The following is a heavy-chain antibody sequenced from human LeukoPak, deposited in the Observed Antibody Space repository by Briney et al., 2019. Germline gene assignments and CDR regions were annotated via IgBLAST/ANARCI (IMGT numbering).Heavy chain of an antibody. CDR1: GGSISSYY. V-gene: IGHV4-59*01. CDR3: ARVGSSGYYFDY. D-gene: IGHD3-22*01. CDR2: IYYSGST. J-gene: IGHJ4*02. Sequence: SETLSLTCTVSGGSISSYYWSWIRQPPGKGLEWIGYIYYSGSTNYNPSLTRRVTISVDTSKNQFSLKLSSVTAADTAVYYCARVGSSGYYFDYWGQGTLVTVSS.